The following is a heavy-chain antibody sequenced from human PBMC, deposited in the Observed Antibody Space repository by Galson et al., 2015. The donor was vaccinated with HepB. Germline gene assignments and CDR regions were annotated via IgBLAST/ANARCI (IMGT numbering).Heavy chain of an antibody. V-gene: IGHV1-18*01. CDR2: LSPHKGDT. CDR3: ARSSDRYSGRQGFDN. D-gene: IGHD1-26*01. J-gene: IGHJ4*02. CDR1: GYTFTSYG. Sequence: SVKVSCKASGYTFTSYGVSWVRQAPGQGLEWMGWLSPHKGDTNYSQKFQGRVTMIADTSTGTAYMELRSLRPDDTAVYYCARSSDRYSGRQGFDNWGQGTLVTVSS.